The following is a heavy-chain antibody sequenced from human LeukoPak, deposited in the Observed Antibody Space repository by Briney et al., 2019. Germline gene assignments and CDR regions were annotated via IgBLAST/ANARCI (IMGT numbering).Heavy chain of an antibody. J-gene: IGHJ4*02. D-gene: IGHD5-24*01. V-gene: IGHV3-23*01. CDR2: ISGSGLST. Sequence: GGSLRLSCAASGFTFYDYGMTWVRQAPGKGLEWVSTISGSGLSTYYADSVKGRFTISRDNSNNTVFLQMNSLRAEDTAVYFCAKDPPVEMATTRDLDYWGQGTLVTVSS. CDR3: AKDPPVEMATTRDLDY. CDR1: GFTFYDYG.